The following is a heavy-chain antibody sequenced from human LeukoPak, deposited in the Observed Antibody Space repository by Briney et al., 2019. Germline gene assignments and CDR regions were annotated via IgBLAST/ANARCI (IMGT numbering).Heavy chain of an antibody. V-gene: IGHV1-24*01. D-gene: IGHD5-18*01. CDR1: GYTFTSYY. CDR3: ATVGHTASDY. Sequence: ASVKVSCKASGYTFTSYYMHWVRQAPGKGLEWMGGFDPEDGETIYAQKFQGRVTMTEDTSTDTAYMELSSLRSEDTAVYYCATVGHTASDYWGQGTLVTVSS. J-gene: IGHJ4*02. CDR2: FDPEDGET.